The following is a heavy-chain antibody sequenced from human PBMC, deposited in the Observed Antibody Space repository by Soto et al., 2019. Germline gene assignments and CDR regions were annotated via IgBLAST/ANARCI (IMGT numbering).Heavy chain of an antibody. CDR3: AKYSTSWRGGQFDY. V-gene: IGHV3-23*01. Sequence: EVQLLESGGGLVQPGGSLRLSCAASGFTFSSYAMSWVRQAPGKGLEWVLAVSSSGGSTYYADSVKGRFTISRDNSKNTLYLQMHSLRAEDTAVYYCAKYSTSWRGGQFDYWGQGTLVTVSS. J-gene: IGHJ4*02. D-gene: IGHD6-13*01. CDR2: VSSSGGST. CDR1: GFTFSSYA.